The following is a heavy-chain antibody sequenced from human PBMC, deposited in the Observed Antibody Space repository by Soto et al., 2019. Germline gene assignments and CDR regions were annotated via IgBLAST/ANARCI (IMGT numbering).Heavy chain of an antibody. Sequence: ASVKVSCKASGYTFTSYGISWVRQAPGQGLEWMGWISAYNGNTNYAQKLQGRVTMTTDTSTSTAYMELRSLRSDDTAVYYCAWVSGYSYGYSGFDPWGKGTLVTVAS. CDR2: ISAYNGNT. V-gene: IGHV1-18*01. D-gene: IGHD5-18*01. CDR3: AWVSGYSYGYSGFDP. CDR1: GYTFTSYG. J-gene: IGHJ5*02.